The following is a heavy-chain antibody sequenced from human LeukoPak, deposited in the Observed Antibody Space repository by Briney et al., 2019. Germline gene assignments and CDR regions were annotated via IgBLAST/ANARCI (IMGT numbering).Heavy chain of an antibody. V-gene: IGHV1-8*03. J-gene: IGHJ4*02. D-gene: IGHD3-10*01. CDR1: GYTFTGYY. Sequence: GASVKVSCKASGYTFTGYYMHWVRQAPGQGLEWMGWMNPNSGNTGYAQKFQGRVTITRNTSISTAYMELSSLRSEDTAVYYCARGRRVWFGELSYYFDYWGQGTLVTVSS. CDR2: MNPNSGNT. CDR3: ARGRRVWFGELSYYFDY.